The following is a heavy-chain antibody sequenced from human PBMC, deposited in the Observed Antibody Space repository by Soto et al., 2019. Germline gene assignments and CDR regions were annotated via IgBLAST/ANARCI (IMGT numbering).Heavy chain of an antibody. Sequence: ASVNVSCKASGYTFTGYYMHWVRQAPGQGLEWMGWINPNSGGTNYAQKFQGWVTMATDTSISTAYMELSRLRSEDTAVYYCASPGSSSWSPSGYYYYYYGMDVWGQGTTVTVSS. V-gene: IGHV1-2*04. CDR1: GYTFTGYY. CDR3: ASPGSSSWSPSGYYYYYYGMDV. D-gene: IGHD6-13*01. J-gene: IGHJ6*02. CDR2: INPNSGGT.